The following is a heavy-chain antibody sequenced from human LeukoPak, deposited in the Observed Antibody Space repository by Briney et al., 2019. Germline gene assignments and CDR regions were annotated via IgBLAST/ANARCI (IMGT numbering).Heavy chain of an antibody. V-gene: IGHV3-21*01. CDR1: GFTFSSYS. CDR3: ARGVQDYYDSSGYLDY. Sequence: GGSLRLSCAASGFTFSSYSMNWVRQAPGKGPEWVSSFSTSSSYIYYADSVKGRFTISRDNAKNSLYLQMNSLRVEDTAVYFCARGVQDYYDSSGYLDYWGQGTLVTVSS. D-gene: IGHD3-22*01. J-gene: IGHJ4*02. CDR2: FSTSSSYI.